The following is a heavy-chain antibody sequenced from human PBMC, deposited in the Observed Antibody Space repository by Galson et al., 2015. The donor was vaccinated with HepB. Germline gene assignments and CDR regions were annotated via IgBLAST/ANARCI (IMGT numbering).Heavy chain of an antibody. Sequence: SETLSLTCAVYGGSFSGYYWSWIRQPPGKGLEWIGELNLSGNTDYNPSLKSRVTISVDTSKTQFSLKLNSVTAADTAVYYCARVGSCSGGNCSDEDWFGPWGQGTLVTVSS. V-gene: IGHV4-34*01. CDR1: GGSFSGYY. J-gene: IGHJ5*02. CDR2: LNLSGNT. D-gene: IGHD2-15*01. CDR3: ARVGSCSGGNCSDEDWFGP.